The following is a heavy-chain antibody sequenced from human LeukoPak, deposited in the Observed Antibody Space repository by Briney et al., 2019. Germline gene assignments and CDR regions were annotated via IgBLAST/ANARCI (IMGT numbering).Heavy chain of an antibody. V-gene: IGHV4-59*01. CDR3: ARLYSSSLGRVFDY. J-gene: IGHJ4*02. CDR1: GASISSYY. CDR2: IYYSGSA. D-gene: IGHD6-13*01. Sequence: PSETLSLTCTVSGASISSYYWSWIRQPPGKGLEWIGYIYYSGSANYNPSLKSRITISVAISKNQFSLNLSSVTAADTAVYYCARLYSSSLGRVFDYWGQGTLVTVSS.